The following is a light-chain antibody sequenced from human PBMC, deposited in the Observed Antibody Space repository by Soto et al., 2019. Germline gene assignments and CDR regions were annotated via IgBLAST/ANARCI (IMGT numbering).Light chain of an antibody. CDR1: QSISSW. V-gene: IGKV1-5*01. CDR2: DAS. Sequence: DIQMTQSPSTLSASVGDRVTITCRASQSISSWLAWYQQKPGKAPKLLIYDASSLERGVPSRFSGSGSGTGFTLTISSMQPGDSATYYCQQYNSYSPTFGQGTKVDIK. J-gene: IGKJ1*01. CDR3: QQYNSYSPT.